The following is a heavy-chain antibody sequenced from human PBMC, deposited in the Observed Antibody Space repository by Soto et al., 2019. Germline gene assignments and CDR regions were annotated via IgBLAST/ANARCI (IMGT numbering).Heavy chain of an antibody. CDR2: INYSGGT. J-gene: IGHJ3*02. Sequence: QVQLQESGPGLVKPSETLSLTCTVSGGSISGYYWSWIRQPPGKRLEWIGYINYSGGTNYNPSLKSRVSISVYTSKKQCSLKLGSVTAADTAVYYCARYFDWPSAFDIWGQGTMVTVSS. V-gene: IGHV4-59*01. D-gene: IGHD3-9*01. CDR1: GGSISGYY. CDR3: ARYFDWPSAFDI.